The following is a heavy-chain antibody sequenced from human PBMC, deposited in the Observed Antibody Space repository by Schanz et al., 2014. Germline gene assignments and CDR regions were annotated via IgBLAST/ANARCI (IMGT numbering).Heavy chain of an antibody. V-gene: IGHV3-30*04. Sequence: QVDLVESGGGVVQPGRSLTLSCAVSTSIFSRSVIHWVRQAPGKGLEWVAVMWNHGIKTHYADSGKGRFTISRDNSKNTVYLQMTSLRTDDTAMYYCARVPNTSAWLPYFDTWGQGTLVTVSS. D-gene: IGHD6-19*01. J-gene: IGHJ4*02. CDR3: ARVPNTSAWLPYFDT. CDR1: TSIFSRSV. CDR2: MWNHGIKT.